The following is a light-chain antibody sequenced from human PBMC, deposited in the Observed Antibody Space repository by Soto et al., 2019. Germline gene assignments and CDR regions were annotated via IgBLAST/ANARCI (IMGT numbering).Light chain of an antibody. Sequence: DIPMTQSPSTLSASVGDRGTITCRASQSISSWLAWYQQKPGTAPKHLIYKASSLESGVPSRFSGSGSGTDYSVTISSLQPDGFAPYYFQEYDSYPLAFGGGTKVEIK. V-gene: IGKV1-5*03. CDR1: QSISSW. CDR3: QEYDSYPLA. J-gene: IGKJ4*01. CDR2: KAS.